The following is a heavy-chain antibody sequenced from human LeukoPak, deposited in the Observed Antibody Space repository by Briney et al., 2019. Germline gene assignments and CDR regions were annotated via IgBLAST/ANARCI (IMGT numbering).Heavy chain of an antibody. D-gene: IGHD5-12*01. J-gene: IGHJ4*02. V-gene: IGHV4-30-4*07. CDR1: GGSISSGGYS. CDR3: ARGAIDVDIVATIRLGLGY. CDR2: IYYSGST. Sequence: PSETLSLTCAVSGGSISSGGYSWSWIRQPPGKGLEWIGYIYYSGSTYYNPSLKSRVTISVDTSKNQFSLKLSSVTAADTAVYYCARGAIDVDIVATIRLGLGYWGQGTLVTVSS.